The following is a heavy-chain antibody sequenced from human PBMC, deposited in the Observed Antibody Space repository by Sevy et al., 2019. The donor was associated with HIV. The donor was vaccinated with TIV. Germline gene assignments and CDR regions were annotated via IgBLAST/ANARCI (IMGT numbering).Heavy chain of an antibody. V-gene: IGHV4-39*01. J-gene: IGHJ4*02. CDR3: ARTTIDGYISLFDY. CDR2: IYYTGST. D-gene: IGHD5-12*01. Sequence: SETLSLTCTVSGGSISSSNYYWGWIRQPPGKGLEWIGTIYYTGSTYYNPSLKSQFTMSVDTSKNQFSLKLSSVTAADTAVYYCARTTIDGYISLFDYWGQGALVTVSS. CDR1: GGSISSSNYY.